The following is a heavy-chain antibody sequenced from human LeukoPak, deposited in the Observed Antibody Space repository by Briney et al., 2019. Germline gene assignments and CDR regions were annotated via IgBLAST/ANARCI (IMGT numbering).Heavy chain of an antibody. Sequence: GRSLRLSCAASGFTFSSYGMHWVRQAPGMGLEWVAVIWYDGSNKYYADSVKGRFTISRDNSKNTLYLQMNSLRAEDTAVYYCARVLPHNCGGDCPWVYRGQGTLVTVSS. D-gene: IGHD2-21*02. J-gene: IGHJ4*02. CDR1: GFTFSSYG. CDR3: ARVLPHNCGGDCPWVY. CDR2: IWYDGSNK. V-gene: IGHV3-33*01.